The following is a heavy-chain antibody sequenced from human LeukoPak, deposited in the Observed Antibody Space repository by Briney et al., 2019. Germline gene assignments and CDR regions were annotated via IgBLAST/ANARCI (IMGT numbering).Heavy chain of an antibody. V-gene: IGHV1-69*05. J-gene: IGHJ6*03. Sequence: SVKVSCKASGGTFSSYAISWVRQAPGQGLEWMGGIIPIFGTANYAQKFQGRVTITTDESTSTAYMELSSLRSEDTAVYYCARARQYQLPHYYYYYMDVWGKGTTVTVSS. D-gene: IGHD2-2*01. CDR3: ARARQYQLPHYYYYYMDV. CDR1: GGTFSSYA. CDR2: IIPIFGTA.